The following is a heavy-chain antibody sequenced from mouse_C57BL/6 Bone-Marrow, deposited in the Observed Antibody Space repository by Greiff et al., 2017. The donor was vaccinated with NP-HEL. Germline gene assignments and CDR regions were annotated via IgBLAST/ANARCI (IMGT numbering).Heavy chain of an antibody. CDR2: ISSGSSTI. CDR1: GFTFSDYG. V-gene: IGHV5-17*01. CDR3: ARDAYCAY. Sequence: EVMLVESGGGLVKPGGSLKLSCAASGFTFSDYGMHWVRQAPEKGLEWVAYISSGSSTIYYADTVKGRFTISRDNTKNNLFLQMTSLRSEDTAMYYCARDAYCAYWGQGTTLTVSS. J-gene: IGHJ2*01.